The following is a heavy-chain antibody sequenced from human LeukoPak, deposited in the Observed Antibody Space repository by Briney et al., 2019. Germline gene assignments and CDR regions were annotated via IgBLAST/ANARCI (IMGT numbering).Heavy chain of an antibody. Sequence: ASVKVSCKASGYTFTSYGISWVRQAPGQGLEWMGWISAYNGNTNYAQKLQGRVTMTRDTSISTAYMQLSRLTSDDAAMYYCAKGGGSQLLFIYWGQGTLVTVSS. V-gene: IGHV1-18*01. J-gene: IGHJ4*02. CDR2: ISAYNGNT. D-gene: IGHD2-2*01. CDR1: GYTFTSYG. CDR3: AKGGGSQLLFIY.